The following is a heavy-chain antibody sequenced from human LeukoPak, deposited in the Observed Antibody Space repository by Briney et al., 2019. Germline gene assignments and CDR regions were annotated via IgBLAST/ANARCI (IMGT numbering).Heavy chain of an antibody. CDR3: ARPSSPASNWIDP. CDR2: IYYSGRT. J-gene: IGHJ5*02. V-gene: IGHV4-31*03. D-gene: IGHD2-2*01. CDR1: VVSISSTCY. Sequence: SETLSLTCTVSVVSISSTCYWSWIRQHPGKGLEWIGYIYYSGRTYYNPSLKSRVTMSVDTSKNQFSLKLSSVTAADTAVYYCARPSSPASNWIDPWGQGTLVTVSS.